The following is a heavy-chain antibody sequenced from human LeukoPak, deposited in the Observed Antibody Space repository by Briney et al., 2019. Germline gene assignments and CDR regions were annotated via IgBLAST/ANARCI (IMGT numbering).Heavy chain of an antibody. CDR1: GYTFTRYY. J-gene: IGHJ5*02. D-gene: IGHD5-12*01. CDR2: ISPSGAST. Sequence: ASVKVSCKASGYTFTRYYMHWVRQAPGQGLEWMGIISPSGASTSYAQKFQGRVTMTRDTSTSTVYMELSSLRSEDTAVYYCARGLEVVPFDPWGQGTLVTVSS. V-gene: IGHV1-46*01. CDR3: ARGLEVVPFDP.